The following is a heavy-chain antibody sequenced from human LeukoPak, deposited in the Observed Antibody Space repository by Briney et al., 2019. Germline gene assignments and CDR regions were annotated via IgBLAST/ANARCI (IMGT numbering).Heavy chain of an antibody. CDR2: ISTYNGNT. D-gene: IGHD3-22*01. V-gene: IGHV1-18*01. J-gene: IGHJ6*02. Sequence: ASVKVSCKASGYTFTKYGITWVRQAPGQGLEWMGWISTYNGNTNCAQKLQGRVTMTTDTSTSTAYMELRSLISDDAAVYYCARDHVYYDSSGYTDGMDVWGQGTTVTVSS. CDR3: ARDHVYYDSSGYTDGMDV. CDR1: GYTFTKYG.